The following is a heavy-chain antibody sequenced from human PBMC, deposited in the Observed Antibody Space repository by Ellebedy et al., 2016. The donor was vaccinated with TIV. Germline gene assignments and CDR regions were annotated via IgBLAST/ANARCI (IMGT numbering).Heavy chain of an antibody. CDR3: AREGDSSGWYGAFDI. D-gene: IGHD6-19*01. J-gene: IGHJ3*02. V-gene: IGHV3-48*04. Sequence: GESPKISCAASGFTFSSYSMNWVRRAPGKGLEWVSYISSGSSTIYYADSVKGRFTISRDNAKNSLYLQMNSLRAEDTAVYYCAREGDSSGWYGAFDIWGQGTMVTVSS. CDR2: ISSGSSTI. CDR1: GFTFSSYS.